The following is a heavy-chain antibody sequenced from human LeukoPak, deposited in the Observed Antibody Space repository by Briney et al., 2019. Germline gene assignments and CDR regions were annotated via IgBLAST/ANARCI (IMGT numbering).Heavy chain of an antibody. CDR3: VRGRSSGYFDY. CDR1: GFTVSSNY. V-gene: IGHV3-53*01. Sequence: GGSLRLSCAASGFTVSSNYMGWVRQAPGKGLEWVSVIYGGGITYYADSVQGRFTISRDNSKNTLYLQMNSLRAEDTAVYYCVRGRSSGYFDYWGQGTLVTVSS. D-gene: IGHD3-22*01. J-gene: IGHJ4*02. CDR2: IYGGGIT.